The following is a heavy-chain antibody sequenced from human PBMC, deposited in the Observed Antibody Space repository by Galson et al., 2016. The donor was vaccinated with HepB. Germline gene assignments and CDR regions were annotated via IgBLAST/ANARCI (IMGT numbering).Heavy chain of an antibody. CDR1: GFAFIAYG. J-gene: IGHJ4*02. CDR3: AREYLGGFGDYVPLFDS. Sequence: SLRLSCAASGFAFIAYGMTWVRQAPRKGLVWVAAISTSAGSTDYADSVRGRFTISRDNSKNTVYLQMNSLRAGDTAVYYCAREYLGGFGDYVPLFDSWGQGTLVTVSS. V-gene: IGHV3-23*01. CDR2: ISTSAGST. D-gene: IGHD3-16*01.